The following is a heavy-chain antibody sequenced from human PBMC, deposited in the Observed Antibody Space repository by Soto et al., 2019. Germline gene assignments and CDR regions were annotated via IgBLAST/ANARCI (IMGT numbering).Heavy chain of an antibody. CDR2: FSTYNGNT. V-gene: IGHV1-18*01. D-gene: IGHD6-25*01. CDR3: ARGGVGPGYYMDV. CDR1: GYTFTSYG. J-gene: IGHJ6*03. Sequence: QVQLVQSGGEVKKPGASVKVSCRASGYTFTSYGIAWVRQAPGQGPEWMGWFSTYNGNTNSAQKLQGRLVLTTDTATNTAYMELRSLTSDDTAIYYCARGGVGPGYYMDVWGKGTTVTVSS.